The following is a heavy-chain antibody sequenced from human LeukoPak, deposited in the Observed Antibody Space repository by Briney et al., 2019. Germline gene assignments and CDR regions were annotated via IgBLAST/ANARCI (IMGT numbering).Heavy chain of an antibody. CDR1: GGSISSHY. CDR2: IYYSGST. J-gene: IGHJ4*02. CDR3: ARRDGYNSLDY. V-gene: IGHV4-59*11. Sequence: WETLSLTCTVSGGSISSHYWSWIRQPPGKGLEWIGYIYYSGSTNYNPSLKSRVTISVDTSKNQFSLKLSSVTAADTAVYYCARRDGYNSLDYWGQGTLVTVSS. D-gene: IGHD5-24*01.